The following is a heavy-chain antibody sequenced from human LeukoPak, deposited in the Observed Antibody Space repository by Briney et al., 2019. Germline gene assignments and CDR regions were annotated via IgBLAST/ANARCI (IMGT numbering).Heavy chain of an antibody. CDR1: GFTFDDYG. CDR2: INWNGGST. J-gene: IGHJ5*02. D-gene: IGHD6-19*01. Sequence: GGSLRLSCAASGFTFDDYGMSWVRQAPGKGLEWVSGINWNGGSTGYADSVKGRFTISRDNAKSSLYLQMNSLRAEDTALYYCARRKTVAGTRWFDPWGQGTLVTVSS. CDR3: ARRKTVAGTRWFDP. V-gene: IGHV3-20*04.